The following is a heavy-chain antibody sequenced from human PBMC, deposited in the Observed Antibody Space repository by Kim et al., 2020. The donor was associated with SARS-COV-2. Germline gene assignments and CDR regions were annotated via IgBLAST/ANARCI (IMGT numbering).Heavy chain of an antibody. CDR1: GYSFSSSW. J-gene: IGHJ5*02. Sequence: GESLKISCKGSGYSFSSSWIAWVRQIPGKGLEWMGIIYLGDSDTRYSPSFQGQVTISADKSISTAYLQWSSLKASDTAIYYCVKHTTSSADPWGQGTLVTVSS. CDR3: VKHTTSSADP. V-gene: IGHV5-51*01. D-gene: IGHD2-2*01. CDR2: IYLGDSDT.